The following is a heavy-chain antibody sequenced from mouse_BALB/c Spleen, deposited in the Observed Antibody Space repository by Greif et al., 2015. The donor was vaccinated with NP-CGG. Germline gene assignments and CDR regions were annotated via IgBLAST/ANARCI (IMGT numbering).Heavy chain of an antibody. CDR3: SRSGYGNYFDY. CDR1: GYTFTSYY. CDR2: INPSNGGT. J-gene: IGHJ2*01. D-gene: IGHD2-10*02. V-gene: IGHV1S81*02. Sequence: QVQLKESGAELVKPGASVKLSCKASGYTFTSYYMYWVKQRPGQGLAWIGEINPSNGGTNFNEKFKSKATLTVDKSSTTTYMQLSSLTSEDSAVYYCSRSGYGNYFDYWGQGTTLTVSS.